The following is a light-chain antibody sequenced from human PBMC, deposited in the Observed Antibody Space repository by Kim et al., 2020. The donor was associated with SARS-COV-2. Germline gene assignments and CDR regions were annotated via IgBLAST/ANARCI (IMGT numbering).Light chain of an antibody. CDR1: QSVSSSY. J-gene: IGKJ1*01. V-gene: IGKV3-20*01. CDR2: GAS. CDR3: QQYGSSPPT. Sequence: IVLTQSPGTLSLSPGERATLSCRASQSVSSSYLAWYQQKPGQAPRLLIYGASSRATGIPDRFSGSGSGTDFPLTISRLEPEDFAVYYCQQYGSSPPTFGQGTKVDIK.